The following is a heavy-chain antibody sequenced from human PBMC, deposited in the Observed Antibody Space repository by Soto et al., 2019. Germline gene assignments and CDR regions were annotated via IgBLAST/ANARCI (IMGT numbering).Heavy chain of an antibody. Sequence: PSETLSLTCTVSGGSISSSSYYWGWIRQPPGKGLEWIGSICYSGSNYYNPSLKSRLTISVDTSKTQFSLKLSSVTAADTAVYYCASQGGIVVVVAARRAWFDPWGQGTLVTVSS. CDR2: ICYSGSN. V-gene: IGHV4-39*01. CDR3: ASQGGIVVVVAARRAWFDP. CDR1: GGSISSSSYY. D-gene: IGHD2-15*01. J-gene: IGHJ5*02.